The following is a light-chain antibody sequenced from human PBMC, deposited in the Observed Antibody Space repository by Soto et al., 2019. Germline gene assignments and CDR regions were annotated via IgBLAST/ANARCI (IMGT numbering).Light chain of an antibody. CDR3: LQHYNYPLT. V-gene: IGKV1-6*01. J-gene: IGKJ4*01. CDR2: GAS. CDR1: QTISSW. Sequence: IQMTQSPSTLSASVGDRVTITCRASQTISSWLAWYQQKPGKAPKLLIYGASSLQSGVPSRFSGSGSGTDFTLTISSLQPEDFATYYCLQHYNYPLTFGEGTKVDIK.